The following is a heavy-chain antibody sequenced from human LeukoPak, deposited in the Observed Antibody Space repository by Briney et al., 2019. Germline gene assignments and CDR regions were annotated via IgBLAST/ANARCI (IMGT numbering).Heavy chain of an antibody. CDR3: ATTTYSNRRRYYYYMDV. V-gene: IGHV1-69*05. D-gene: IGHD4-11*01. J-gene: IGHJ6*03. CDR1: GGPFSSYA. Sequence: SVKVSFKASGGPFSSYAISWVRPAPGQGLEWMGGIIPIFGTANYAQKFQGRVTITTDESTSTAYMELSSLRSEDTAVYYCATTTYSNRRRYYYYMDVWGKGTTVTVSS. CDR2: IIPIFGTA.